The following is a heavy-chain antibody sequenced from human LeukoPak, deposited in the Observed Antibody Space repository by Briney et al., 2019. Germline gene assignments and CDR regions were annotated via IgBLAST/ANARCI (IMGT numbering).Heavy chain of an antibody. D-gene: IGHD2-2*01. J-gene: IGHJ6*02. CDR1: GFTFSNAC. CDR3: TRYCSSSICQRNKLDG. V-gene: IGHV3-15*01. CDR2: IKSKPDGGTT. Sequence: WGSLRLTCAASGFTFSNACWTWVRQAPGKGLEWVGRIKSKPDGGTTDYAAPVNAIFTISRDDSKNTLYLQINSLRTEDTAVYYCTRYCSSSICQRNKLDGWGQGTTVTVSS.